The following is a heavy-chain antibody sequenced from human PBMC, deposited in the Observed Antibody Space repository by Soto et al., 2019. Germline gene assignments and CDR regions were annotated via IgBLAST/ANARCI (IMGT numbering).Heavy chain of an antibody. CDR1: GFTFSDYY. D-gene: IGHD3-9*01. Sequence: QVQLVESGGGLVKPGGSRRLSCAASGFTFSDYYMSWIRQAPGKGLEWVSYISSSSSYTNYADSVKGRFTISRDNAKNSLYLQMNSLRAEDSAVYYCARPSSFFDSYYFAYWGQGTPVTVSS. V-gene: IGHV3-11*05. CDR3: ARPSSFFDSYYFAY. CDR2: ISSSSSYT. J-gene: IGHJ4*02.